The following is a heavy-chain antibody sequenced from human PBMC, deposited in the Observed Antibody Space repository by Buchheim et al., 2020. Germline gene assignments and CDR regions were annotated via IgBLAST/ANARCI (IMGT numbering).Heavy chain of an antibody. CDR3: ARRDRYSDYDTENWFDP. Sequence: QLQLQESGPGLVKPSETLSLTCTVTGGSISSSSYYWGWIRQPPGKGLEWIGSIYYSGITYYNPSLQSRVTISVDTSKNHFSLKVTSVTAADTAVYYCARRDRYSDYDTENWFDPWGQGTL. V-gene: IGHV4-39*02. CDR2: IYYSGIT. CDR1: GGSISSSSYY. J-gene: IGHJ5*02. D-gene: IGHD5-12*01.